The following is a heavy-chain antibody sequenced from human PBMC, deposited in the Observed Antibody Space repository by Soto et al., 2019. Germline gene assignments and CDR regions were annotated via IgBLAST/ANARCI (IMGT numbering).Heavy chain of an antibody. CDR3: ARAFDFWSGYYALYYYGMDV. Sequence: EVQLVESGGGLVQPGGSLRLSCAASGFTFSSYSMNWVRQAPGKGLEWVSYISSSSSTIYYADSVKGRFTISRDNAKNTLYLQMNSLRDEDTAVYYCARAFDFWSGYYALYYYGMDVWGQGTTVTVPS. J-gene: IGHJ6*02. D-gene: IGHD3-3*01. V-gene: IGHV3-48*02. CDR1: GFTFSSYS. CDR2: ISSSSSTI.